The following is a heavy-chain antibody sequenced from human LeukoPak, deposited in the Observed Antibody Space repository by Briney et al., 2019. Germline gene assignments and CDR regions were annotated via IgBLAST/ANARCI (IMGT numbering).Heavy chain of an antibody. J-gene: IGHJ4*02. Sequence: GGSLRLSCAASGFIVSGTYMTWVRQAPGKGLECVSIIYSGGDTYYTDSVKGRFSVSRDNSKNTLYLQMNSLRAEDTAVYYCARRRGVTFGDFDYWGQGTLVTVSS. V-gene: IGHV3-53*01. CDR1: GFIVSGTY. CDR2: IYSGGDT. D-gene: IGHD3-10*01. CDR3: ARRRGVTFGDFDY.